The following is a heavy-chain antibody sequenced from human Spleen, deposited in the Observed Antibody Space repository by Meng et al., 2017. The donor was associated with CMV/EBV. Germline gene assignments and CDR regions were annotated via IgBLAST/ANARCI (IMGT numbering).Heavy chain of an antibody. D-gene: IGHD1-7*01. J-gene: IGHJ4*02. CDR1: GFTLRSYW. CDR3: ARGPYNWNYIAY. CDR2: ISGDGSST. V-gene: IGHV3-74*03. Sequence: GGSLRLSCAASGFTLRSYWIHWVRQIPGKGLVWVSRISGDGSSTTYADSVKGRFTISRDNSKNTLYLQMNSLRAEDTAVYYCARGPYNWNYIAYWGQGTLVTVSS.